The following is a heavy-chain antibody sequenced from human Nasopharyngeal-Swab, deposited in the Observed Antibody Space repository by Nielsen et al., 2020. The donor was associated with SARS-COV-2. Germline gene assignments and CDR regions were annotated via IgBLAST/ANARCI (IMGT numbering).Heavy chain of an antibody. J-gene: IGHJ3*02. CDR1: GGSISSSSYY. CDR2: IYYSGST. CDR3: ARRQEFTIFGVVTRGAFDI. V-gene: IGHV4-39*01. Sequence: SETLSLTCTVSGGSISSSSYYWGWIRQPPGKGLEWIGSIYYSGSTYYNPSLKSRVTISVDTSKNQFSLKLSSVTAADTAVYYCARRQEFTIFGVVTRGAFDIWGQGTMVTVSS. D-gene: IGHD3-3*01.